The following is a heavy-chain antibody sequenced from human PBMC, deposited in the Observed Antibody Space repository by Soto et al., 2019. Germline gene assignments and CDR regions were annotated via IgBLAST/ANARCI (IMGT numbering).Heavy chain of an antibody. J-gene: IGHJ6*02. CDR1: GFTFSNYV. CDR3: ARALCSGGSCYPTYYYYYGMDV. V-gene: IGHV3-NL1*01. D-gene: IGHD2-15*01. CDR2: IYSGGST. Sequence: QVQLVESGGGVVQPGRSLRLSCAASGFTFSNYVMHWVRQAPGKGLEWVSVIYSGGSTYYADSVKGRFTISRDNSKNTLYLQMNSLRAEDTAVYYCARALCSGGSCYPTYYYYYGMDVWGQGTTVTVSS.